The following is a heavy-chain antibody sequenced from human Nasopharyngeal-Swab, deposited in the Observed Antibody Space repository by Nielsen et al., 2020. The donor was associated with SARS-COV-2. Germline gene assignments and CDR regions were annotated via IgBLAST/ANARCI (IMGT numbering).Heavy chain of an antibody. CDR2: ISGSGSNT. J-gene: IGHJ4*02. CDR3: AKDGGGWYTSGWYYFDS. D-gene: IGHD6-19*01. CDR1: GFTFDNYA. V-gene: IGHV3-23*01. Sequence: GESLKISCAASGFTFDNYAMSWVRQPPGRGLEWVSSISGSGSNTYYRDSVKGRFTISRDNFQNTLYLQMNSLRAEDTALYYCAKDGGGWYTSGWYYFDSWGQQILVTVSS.